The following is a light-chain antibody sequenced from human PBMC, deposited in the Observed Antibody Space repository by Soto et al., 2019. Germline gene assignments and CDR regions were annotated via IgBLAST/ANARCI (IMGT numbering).Light chain of an antibody. CDR2: AAS. V-gene: IGKV1D-8*01. Sequence: ICVAQSPSLLSESTAYLSTIVCRMSQSIRNYLNWYQKKKGKAPELLIYAASTVQSGVPSRLSGSGYGTELTITISSMQNEDFETYYCQQNYSFPRTFGHGTRVEIK. CDR1: QSIRNY. J-gene: IGKJ1*01. CDR3: QQNYSFPRT.